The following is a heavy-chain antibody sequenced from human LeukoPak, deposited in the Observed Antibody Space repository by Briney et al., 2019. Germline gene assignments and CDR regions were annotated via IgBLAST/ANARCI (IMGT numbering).Heavy chain of an antibody. V-gene: IGHV4-61*02. CDR2: IYTSGST. D-gene: IGHD3-22*01. J-gene: IGHJ4*02. Sequence: PSETLSLTCTVSGGSISSGSYYWSWIGQPAGKGLEWIGRIYTSGSTNYNPSLKSRVTISVDTSKNQFSLKLSSVTAADTAVYYCARDHTYYYDSSGYSSHFDYWGQGTLVTVSS. CDR3: ARDHTYYYDSSGYSSHFDY. CDR1: GGSISSGSYY.